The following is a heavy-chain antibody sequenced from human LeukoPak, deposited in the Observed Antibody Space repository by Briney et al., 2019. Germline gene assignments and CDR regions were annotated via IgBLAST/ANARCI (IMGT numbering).Heavy chain of an antibody. CDR2: ISGSGAIT. CDR1: GFTFSCYA. J-gene: IGHJ4*02. D-gene: IGHD3-9*01. CDR3: AKRLTGYYYIDS. Sequence: GGSLRLSCAVSGFTFSCYAMSWVRQAPGKGLEWVSAISGSGAITYYADSVKGRFTISRDNSKNTLYLQMNSLRAEDTAVYYCAKRLTGYYYIDSWGQGTLVTVCS. V-gene: IGHV3-23*01.